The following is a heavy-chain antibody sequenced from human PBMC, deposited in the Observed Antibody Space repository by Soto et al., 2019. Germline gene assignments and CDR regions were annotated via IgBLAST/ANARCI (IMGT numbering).Heavy chain of an antibody. CDR2: IIPIFDAA. CDR3: AGRMVRGVLIPYGMDV. V-gene: IGHV1-69*06. Sequence: ASVKVSCKASGGTFSSYAISWVRQAPGQGLEWMGGIIPIFDAANYAQKFQGRVTITADKSTSTAYMELSSLRSEDTAVYYCAGRMVRGVLIPYGMDVWGQGTTVTVSS. D-gene: IGHD3-10*01. J-gene: IGHJ6*02. CDR1: GGTFSSYA.